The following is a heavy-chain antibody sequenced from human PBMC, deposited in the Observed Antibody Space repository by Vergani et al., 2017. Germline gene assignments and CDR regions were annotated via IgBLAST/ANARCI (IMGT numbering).Heavy chain of an antibody. CDR1: GFTFSSYS. D-gene: IGHD3-16*01. J-gene: IGHJ3*02. CDR3: ARPLIGLHAFDI. Sequence: VQLVESGGGLVKPGGSLRLSCAASGFTFSSYSMNWVRQAPGKGLEWVSSISSSSSYIYYADSVKGRFTISRDNAKNSLYLQRNSLRAEDTAVYYCARPLIGLHAFDIWGQGTMVTVSS. V-gene: IGHV3-21*01. CDR2: ISSSSSYI.